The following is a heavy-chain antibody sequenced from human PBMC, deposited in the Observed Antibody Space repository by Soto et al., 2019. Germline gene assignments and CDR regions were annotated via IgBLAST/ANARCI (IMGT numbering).Heavy chain of an antibody. CDR2: ISYDGSNK. D-gene: IGHD6-19*01. V-gene: IGHV3-30*18. CDR3: AKDRRDKQWLANYFDY. J-gene: IGHJ4*02. Sequence: PGGSLRLSCAASGFTFSNYGMHWVRQAPGKGLEWVAVISYDGSNKYYADSVKGRFTISRDNSKNTLYLQMNSLRAEDTAVYYCAKDRRDKQWLANYFDYWGQGTLVTVSS. CDR1: GFTFSNYG.